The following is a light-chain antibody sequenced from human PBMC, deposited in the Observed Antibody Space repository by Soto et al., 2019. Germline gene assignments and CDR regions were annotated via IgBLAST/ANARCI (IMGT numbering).Light chain of an antibody. Sequence: DIQLTQSPSFLSASVGDRVSITCRASQGISSYLAWYQQKPGKAPKLLIYAASTLQTGVPSRFSGRGSGTEFTLTISRLQPEDFATYYCHQLNSYPLTFGGGTKVEIK. CDR3: HQLNSYPLT. CDR1: QGISSY. CDR2: AAS. J-gene: IGKJ4*01. V-gene: IGKV1-9*01.